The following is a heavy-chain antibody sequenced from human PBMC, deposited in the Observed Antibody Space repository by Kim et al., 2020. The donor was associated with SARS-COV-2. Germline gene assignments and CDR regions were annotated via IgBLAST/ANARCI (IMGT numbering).Heavy chain of an antibody. J-gene: IGHJ4*01. D-gene: IGHD3-3*01. CDR1: GGSISSGGYY. Sequence: SETLSLTCTVSGGSISSGGYYWSWIRQHPGKGLECFGYIYYSGSTYYNPSLKSRVTISVDTSKNQFSLMLSTVTAADTAAYYCARALTIFGVVISAFDY. V-gene: IGHV4-31*03. CDR2: IYYSGST. CDR3: ARALTIFGVVISAFDY.